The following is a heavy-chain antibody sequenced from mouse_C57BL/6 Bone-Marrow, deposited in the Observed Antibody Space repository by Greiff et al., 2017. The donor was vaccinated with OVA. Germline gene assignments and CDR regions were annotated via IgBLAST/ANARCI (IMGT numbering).Heavy chain of an antibody. CDR1: GFTFSDYY. Sequence: EVKLVESEGGLVQPGSSMKLSCTASGFTFSDYYMAWVRQVPEKGLEWVANINYDGSSTYYLDSLKSRFIISRDNAKNILYLQMSSLKSEDTATYYCARGDYGSDVWGTGTTVTVSS. CDR2: INYDGSST. J-gene: IGHJ1*03. V-gene: IGHV5-16*01. CDR3: ARGDYGSDV. D-gene: IGHD1-1*01.